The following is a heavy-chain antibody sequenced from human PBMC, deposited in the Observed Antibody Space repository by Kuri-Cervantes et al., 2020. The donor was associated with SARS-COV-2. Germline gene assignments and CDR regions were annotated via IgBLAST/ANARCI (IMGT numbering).Heavy chain of an antibody. V-gene: IGHV4-30-2*01. CDR1: GGSISSGGYY. CDR3: ARGGVVPVSFDY. J-gene: IGHJ4*02. D-gene: IGHD2-21*01. Sequence: SETLSLTCTVSGGSISSGGYYWSWIRQPPGKGLEWIGYIYHSGSTYYNPSLKSRVTISVDRSKNQFSLKLSSVTAADTAVYYCARGGVVPVSFDYWGQGTLVTVSS. CDR2: IYHSGST.